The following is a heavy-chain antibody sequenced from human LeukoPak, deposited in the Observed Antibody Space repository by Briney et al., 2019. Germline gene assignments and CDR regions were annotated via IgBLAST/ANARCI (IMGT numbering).Heavy chain of an antibody. Sequence: SQTLSLTCTVSGGSIATAGYYWSWIRQHPGKGLEWIGFINSSGGTNYNPSLKSRVTISVDTSKNQFSLKLSSVTAADTAVYYCARQIYGDSITNFDYWGQGTLVTVSS. J-gene: IGHJ4*02. V-gene: IGHV4-30-4*01. CDR3: ARQIYGDSITNFDY. D-gene: IGHD4-17*01. CDR1: GGSIATAGYY. CDR2: INSSGGT.